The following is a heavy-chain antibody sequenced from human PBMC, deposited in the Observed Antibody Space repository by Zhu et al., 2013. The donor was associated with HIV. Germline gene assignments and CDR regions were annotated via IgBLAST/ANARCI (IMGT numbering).Heavy chain of an antibody. J-gene: IGHJ4*02. D-gene: IGHD2-2*01. Sequence: QVQLVQSGAEVKKPGSSVKVSCKISGGTFSRYTFSWVRQAPGQGLEWMGGIIPMFGTASYAQNFQGRVTITADESTKTAYMELSSLRSADTAVYYCARGGDVLEVPAALDYWGQGTLVTVSS. CDR2: IIPMFGTA. CDR3: ARGGDVLEVPAALDY. V-gene: IGHV1-69*01. CDR1: GGTFSRYT.